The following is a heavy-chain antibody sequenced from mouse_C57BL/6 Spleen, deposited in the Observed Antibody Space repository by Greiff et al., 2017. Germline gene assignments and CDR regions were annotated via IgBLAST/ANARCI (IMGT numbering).Heavy chain of an antibody. D-gene: IGHD2-3*01. CDR2: INPNNGGT. V-gene: IGHV1-18*01. Sequence: VQLQQSGPELVKPGASVKIPCKASGYTFTDYNMDWVKQSHGKSLEWIGDINPNNGGTIYNQKFKGKATLTVDKSSSTAYMELRSLTSEDTAVYYCAGGLDGYYAMDYWGQGTSVTVSS. J-gene: IGHJ4*01. CDR1: GYTFTDYN. CDR3: AGGLDGYYAMDY.